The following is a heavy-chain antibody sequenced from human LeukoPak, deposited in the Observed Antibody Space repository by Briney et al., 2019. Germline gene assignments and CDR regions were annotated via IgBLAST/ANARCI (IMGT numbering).Heavy chain of an antibody. V-gene: IGHV4-38-2*01. D-gene: IGHD1-26*01. CDR3: ARGLAGWELLLFDY. CDR1: GYSISSGYY. Sequence: PSETLSLTCAVSGYSISSGYYWGWIRQPRGKGLEWIGSIYHSGSTYYNPSLKSRVTISVDTSQNQFSLKLSSVTAADTAVYYCARGLAGWELLLFDYWGQGTLVTVSS. J-gene: IGHJ4*02. CDR2: IYHSGST.